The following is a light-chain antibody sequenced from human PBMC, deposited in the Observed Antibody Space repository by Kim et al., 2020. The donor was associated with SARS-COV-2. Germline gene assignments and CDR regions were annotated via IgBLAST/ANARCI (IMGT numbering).Light chain of an antibody. V-gene: IGKV1-39*01. Sequence: SASVGDRGTRACRASQSITTNLNWYQQKPGKAPKLLIYAASTLQTGVPSRFGGSGSGTDFTLTISSLQPEDFATYYCQQSYSRPYTFGQGTKLEI. J-gene: IGKJ2*01. CDR3: QQSYSRPYT. CDR2: AAS. CDR1: QSITTN.